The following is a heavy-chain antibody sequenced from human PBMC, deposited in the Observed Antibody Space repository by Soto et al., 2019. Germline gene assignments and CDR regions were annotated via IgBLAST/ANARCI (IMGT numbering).Heavy chain of an antibody. CDR1: GGSIRSNNW. CDR2: IFQSGST. V-gene: IGHV4-4*02. CDR3: ARVYSGSYSDY. J-gene: IGHJ4*02. Sequence: QVQLQESGPGLVKPSGTLSLTCAVSGGSIRSNNWWSCVRQPPGKGLEWIGEIFQSGSTNYNPSLKTRGTISVDKSKNQFSLKLSSVTAADTAVYYCARVYSGSYSDYWGQGTLVTVSS. D-gene: IGHD1-26*01.